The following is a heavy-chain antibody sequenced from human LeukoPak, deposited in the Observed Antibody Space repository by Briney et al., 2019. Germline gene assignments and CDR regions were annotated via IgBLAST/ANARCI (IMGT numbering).Heavy chain of an antibody. Sequence: SETLSLTCAVYGGSFSGYYWSWIRQPPGKGLEWIGEINRSGSTNYNPSLKSRVTISVDTSKNQFSLKLSSVTAADTAVYYCARERTAADFDYWGQGTLVTVSS. CDR2: INRSGST. D-gene: IGHD6-13*01. CDR3: ARERTAADFDY. J-gene: IGHJ4*02. V-gene: IGHV4-34*01. CDR1: GGSFSGYY.